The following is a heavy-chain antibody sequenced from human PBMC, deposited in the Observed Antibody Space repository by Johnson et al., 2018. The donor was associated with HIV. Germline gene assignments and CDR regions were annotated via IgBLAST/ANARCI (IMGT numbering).Heavy chain of an antibody. V-gene: IGHV3-20*04. J-gene: IGHJ3*02. CDR3: ARVSTMIVVARNDAFDI. CDR2: INWNGGSR. Sequence: VQLVESGGGVVRPGGSLRLSCEASGFTFDDYGMSWVRQGPGQGLEWVSGINWNGGSRAYADSVKGRFTISRDNGKNSLYLQMNSLRAEDTALYYCARVSTMIVVARNDAFDIWGQGTMVTVSS. CDR1: GFTFDDYG. D-gene: IGHD3-22*01.